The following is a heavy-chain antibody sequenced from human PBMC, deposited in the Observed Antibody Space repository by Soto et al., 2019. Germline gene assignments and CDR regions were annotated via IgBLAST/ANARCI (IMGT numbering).Heavy chain of an antibody. V-gene: IGHV4-59*01. CDR2: IYYSGST. CDR1: GGSISSYY. D-gene: IGHD6-19*01. J-gene: IGHJ5*02. CDR3: ARLANWFDP. Sequence: KASETLSLTCTVSGGSISSYYWSWIRQPPGKGLEWIGYIYYSGSTNYNPSLKSRVTISVDTSKNQFSLKLSSVTAADTAVYYCARLANWFDPWGQGTLVTVS.